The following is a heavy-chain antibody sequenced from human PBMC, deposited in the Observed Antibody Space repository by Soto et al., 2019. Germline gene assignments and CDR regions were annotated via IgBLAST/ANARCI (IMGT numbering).Heavy chain of an antibody. D-gene: IGHD6-13*01. CDR1: GYTFTMYG. Sequence: QVQLVQSGAEVKKPGASVKVSCKTSGYTFTMYGISWVRQAPEQGLEWMGWISTYNGNTNSAQKFQGRVTMTIDTSTSTAYMELRSLRSDDTAVYYCARSPYTNSWYYFDYWGQGTLVTVSS. CDR2: ISTYNGNT. V-gene: IGHV1-18*01. J-gene: IGHJ4*02. CDR3: ARSPYTNSWYYFDY.